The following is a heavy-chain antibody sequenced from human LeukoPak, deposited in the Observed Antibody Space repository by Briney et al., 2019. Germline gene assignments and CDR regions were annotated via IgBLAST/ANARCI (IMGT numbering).Heavy chain of an antibody. CDR3: AKAFGTNGYYQLPIDF. Sequence: GGSLRLSCVASGFNFNSNAMIWVRQAPGKVLECVSAITAAGDTTFYADSVKGRFTTSRDNSKNILYLLLNNLRAEDTALYYCAKAFGTNGYYQLPIDFWGQGTLVTVSA. CDR1: GFNFNSNA. D-gene: IGHD3-22*01. CDR2: ITAAGDTT. V-gene: IGHV3-23*01. J-gene: IGHJ4*02.